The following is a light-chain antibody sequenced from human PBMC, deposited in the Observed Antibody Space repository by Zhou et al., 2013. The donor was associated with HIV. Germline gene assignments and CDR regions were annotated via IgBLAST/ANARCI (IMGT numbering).Light chain of an antibody. V-gene: IGKV3-20*01. Sequence: EIVLTQSPGTLSLSPGERATLSCRASQIISSSYLAWYQQKPGQAPRLLIYGASTRATGIPARFSGSGSGTDFTLTISRLEPEDFAVYYCQQYGSSPITFGQGTRLEI. J-gene: IGKJ5*01. CDR1: QIISSSY. CDR3: QQYGSSPIT. CDR2: GAS.